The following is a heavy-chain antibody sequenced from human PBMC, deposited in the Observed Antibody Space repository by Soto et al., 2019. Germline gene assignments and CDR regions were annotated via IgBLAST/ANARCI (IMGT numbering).Heavy chain of an antibody. Sequence: QVQLVQSGAEVKKPGASVKVSCKASGYSFTNFYIHWVRQAPGQGLEWMGTLNPSGGGTSYAPKFQGRLTMTTDTSTSTVNMELSSLRSEDTAVYYCARLHDYGDLTYFDYWGQGTLVTVSS. J-gene: IGHJ4*02. D-gene: IGHD4-17*01. V-gene: IGHV1-46*03. CDR3: ARLHDYGDLTYFDY. CDR2: LNPSGGGT. CDR1: GYSFTNFY.